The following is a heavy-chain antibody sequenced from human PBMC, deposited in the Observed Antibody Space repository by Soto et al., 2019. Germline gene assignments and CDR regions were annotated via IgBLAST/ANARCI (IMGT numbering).Heavy chain of an antibody. V-gene: IGHV3-48*03. CDR2: MSGSGSSI. D-gene: IGHD1-7*01. CDR1: GFTFSNYE. Sequence: EVQVVESGGDLVQPGGSLRLSCAASGFTFSNYEMNWVRQAPGKGLEWVSYMSGSGSSIMYADSVKGRFTTSRDNAENSVYLQMNSLRAEDTAIYYCASKKPGTSHFVYWGQGTLVTVSS. CDR3: ASKKPGTSHFVY. J-gene: IGHJ4*02.